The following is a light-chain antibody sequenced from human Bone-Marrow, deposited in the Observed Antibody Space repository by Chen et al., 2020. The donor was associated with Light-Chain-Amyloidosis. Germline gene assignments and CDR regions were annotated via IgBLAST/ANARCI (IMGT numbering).Light chain of an antibody. CDR2: GNS. CDR1: SSNIGAGYD. Sequence: QSVLTQPPSVSGAPGQRVTLSCTGSSSNIGAGYDVHWYQQLPGTAPKLLIYGNSNRPSGVPDRIAGSKSGTSAFLAISGLRSEDEADYYCAAWDGSLSGYVFGTGTKVIVL. J-gene: IGLJ1*01. V-gene: IGLV1-40*01. CDR3: AAWDGSLSGYV.